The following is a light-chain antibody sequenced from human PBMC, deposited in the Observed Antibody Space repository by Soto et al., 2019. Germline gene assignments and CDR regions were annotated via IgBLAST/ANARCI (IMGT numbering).Light chain of an antibody. CDR1: QRVGTT. V-gene: IGKV3-15*01. CDR3: QQHNNRHLYT. CDR2: GAS. Sequence: SQRVGTTLAWYQQQTRQAPRLLLYGASTRATGSPPTFCGSSSSATYFPLPSSLQPADFLAYYCQQHNNRHLYTFGRGTKVDIK. J-gene: IGKJ2*01.